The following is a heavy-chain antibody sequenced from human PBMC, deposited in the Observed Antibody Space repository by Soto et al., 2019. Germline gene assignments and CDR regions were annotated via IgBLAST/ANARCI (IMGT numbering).Heavy chain of an antibody. V-gene: IGHV1-3*01. D-gene: IGHD4-4*01. J-gene: IGHJ4*02. CDR1: GSTFTSYP. Sequence: ASVKVSGKASGSTFTSYPMHWVRQAPVQRLEWMGWINAGNGNTKYSQKFQGRVTITRDTSASTAYMELSSLRSEDTAVYYCERGQSVTHFDFWGQGPLVPVSS. CDR3: ERGQSVTHFDF. CDR2: INAGNGNT.